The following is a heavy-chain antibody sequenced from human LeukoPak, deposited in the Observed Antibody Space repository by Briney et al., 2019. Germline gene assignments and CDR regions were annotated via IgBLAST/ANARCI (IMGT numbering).Heavy chain of an antibody. D-gene: IGHD1-20*01. CDR1: GGSFSGYY. V-gene: IGHV4-34*01. CDR3: ARVNWNRYFDY. CDR2: INHSGST. Sequence: SETLSLTCAVYGGSFSGYYWSWIRQPPGKGLEWIGEINHSGSTNYNPSLKSRVTISVDTSKNQFSLKLSSVTAADTAVYYCARVNWNRYFDYWGQGTLVTVSS. J-gene: IGHJ4*02.